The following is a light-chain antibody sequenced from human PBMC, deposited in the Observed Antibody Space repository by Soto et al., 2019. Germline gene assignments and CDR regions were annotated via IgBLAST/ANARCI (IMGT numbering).Light chain of an antibody. CDR1: NVGNKD. J-gene: IGLJ1*01. V-gene: IGLV3-21*02. CDR2: DDS. Sequence: SYELTQPPSVSVAPGQTARVACGGHNVGNKDVHWYQQKPGQAPLLVVYDDSDRPSGIPERFSGSNSGNTATLTISRVEAGDEADYYCQVWDSSSDPLYVFGTGTKVTVL. CDR3: QVWDSSSDPLYV.